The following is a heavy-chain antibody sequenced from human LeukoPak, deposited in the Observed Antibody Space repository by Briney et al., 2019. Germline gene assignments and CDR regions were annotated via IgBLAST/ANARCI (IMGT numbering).Heavy chain of an antibody. J-gene: IGHJ4*02. CDR2: ISGSGGST. CDR3: TTPAIFGVVIGGGY. Sequence: GGSLRLSCAASGFTFSSYGMSWVRQAPGKGLEWVSAISGSGGSTYYADSVKGRFTISRDNSKNTLYLQMNSLKTEDTAVYYCTTPAIFGVVIGGGYWGQGTLVTVSS. V-gene: IGHV3-23*01. D-gene: IGHD3-3*01. CDR1: GFTFSSYG.